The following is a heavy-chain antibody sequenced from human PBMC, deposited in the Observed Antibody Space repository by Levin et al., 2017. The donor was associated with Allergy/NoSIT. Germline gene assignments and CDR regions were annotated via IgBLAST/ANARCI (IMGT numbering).Heavy chain of an antibody. CDR1: GFTFSSYE. CDR2: ISSSGSTI. Sequence: GGSLRLSCAASGFTFSSYEMNWVRQAPGKGLEWVSYISSSGSTIYYADSVKGRFTISRDNAKNSLYLQMNSLRAEDTAVYYCAGIAVAGPASGVDYWGQGTLVTVSS. V-gene: IGHV3-48*03. J-gene: IGHJ4*02. D-gene: IGHD6-19*01. CDR3: AGIAVAGPASGVDY.